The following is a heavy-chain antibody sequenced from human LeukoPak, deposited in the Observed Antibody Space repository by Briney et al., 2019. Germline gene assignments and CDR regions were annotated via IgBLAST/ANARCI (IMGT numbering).Heavy chain of an antibody. J-gene: IGHJ5*02. CDR3: ARATQYQLMNWFDP. CDR1: GGSISSYY. Sequence: PSETLSLTCTVSGGSISSYYWSWIRQPPGKGLEWIGYIYYGGSTNYNPSLKSRVTISVDTSKNQFSPKLSSVTAAGTAVYYCARATQYQLMNWFDPWGQGTLVTVSS. V-gene: IGHV4-59*01. D-gene: IGHD2-2*01. CDR2: IYYGGST.